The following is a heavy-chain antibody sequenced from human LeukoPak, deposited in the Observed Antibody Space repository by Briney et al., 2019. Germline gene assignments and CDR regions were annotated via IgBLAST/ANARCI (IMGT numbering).Heavy chain of an antibody. CDR2: IIPIFGTA. Sequence: ASVKVSCKASGGTFSSYAISWVRQAPGQGLEWMGGIIPIFGTANYAQKFQGRVTITADESTSTAYMELSSLRSEDTAVYYCARVTVVRGVIITTDYYYYYMDVWGKGTTVTVSS. J-gene: IGHJ6*03. CDR3: ARVTVVRGVIITTDYYYYYMDV. D-gene: IGHD3-10*01. CDR1: GGTFSSYA. V-gene: IGHV1-69*01.